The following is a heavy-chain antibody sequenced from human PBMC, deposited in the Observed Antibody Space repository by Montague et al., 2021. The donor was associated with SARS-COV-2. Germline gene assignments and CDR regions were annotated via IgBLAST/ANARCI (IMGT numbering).Heavy chain of an antibody. V-gene: IGHV3-30-3*01. CDR1: GFIFTTYV. Sequence: SRRLSCEASGFIFTTYVYHWVRQAPGGGLEWVALFPSDGGHTQYADSVRGRFTIYRDTSISTLYLQMDSLRPDDTAVYFCAREIGTSGWAGFFDFRGQGTLVTVSP. D-gene: IGHD6-19*01. J-gene: IGHJ4*02. CDR2: FPSDGGHT. CDR3: AREIGTSGWAGFFDF.